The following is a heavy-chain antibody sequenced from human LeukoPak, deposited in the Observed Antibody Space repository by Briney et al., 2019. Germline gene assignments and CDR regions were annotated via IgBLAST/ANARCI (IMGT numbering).Heavy chain of an antibody. CDR1: GLIFSSYW. CDR3: TTAVAGLD. D-gene: IGHD6-19*01. J-gene: IGHJ4*02. V-gene: IGHV3-7*03. CDR2: IKQDGSEE. Sequence: GGSLRLSCAASGLIFSSYWMSWARQAPGKGLEWVANIKQDGSEEYYVDSVKGRFTISRDNAKNSLYLQMNSLKTEDTAVYYCTTAVAGLDWGQGTLVTVSS.